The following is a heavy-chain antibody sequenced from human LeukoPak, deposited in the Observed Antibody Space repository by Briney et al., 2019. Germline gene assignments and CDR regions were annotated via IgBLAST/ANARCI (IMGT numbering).Heavy chain of an antibody. V-gene: IGHV3-73*01. D-gene: IGHD1-26*01. J-gene: IGHJ3*02. Sequence: PGGSLRLSCATSGFTFSGSAMHWVRQASGKGLEWVGRIRSKANSYATAYAASVKGRFAISRDDSKNTAYLQMNSLRAEDTAVYYCAKGSGSYLTPHSFAFDIWGQGTMVTVSS. CDR2: IRSKANSYAT. CDR3: AKGSGSYLTPHSFAFDI. CDR1: GFTFSGSA.